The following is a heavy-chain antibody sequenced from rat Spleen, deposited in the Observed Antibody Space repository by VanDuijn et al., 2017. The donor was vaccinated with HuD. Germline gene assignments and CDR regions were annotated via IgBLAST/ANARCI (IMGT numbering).Heavy chain of an antibody. V-gene: IGHV5S13*01. J-gene: IGHJ3*01. Sequence: EVQLAESGGGLVQPGRSLKLSCAASGFTFSNYDMAWIRQAPGKGLEWVSSISTDGGSTYYPDSVKGRFTFSRDNAENTVYLQMDSLRSEDTATYYCARLGTEAIGNWFSYWGQGTLVTVSS. CDR2: ISTDGGST. CDR1: GFTFSNYD. CDR3: ARLGTEAIGNWFSY. D-gene: IGHD1-11*01.